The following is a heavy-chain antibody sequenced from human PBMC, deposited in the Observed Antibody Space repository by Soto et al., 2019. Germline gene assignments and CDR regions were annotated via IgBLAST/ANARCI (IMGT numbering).Heavy chain of an antibody. CDR2: SYHSGST. CDR1: SGSISSSNW. V-gene: IGHV4-4*02. CDR3: ARVGEREIEEYSFDY. Sequence: QVQLQESGPGLVKPSGTLSLTCAVSSGSISSSNWWSWVRHPPGKGLEWIGESYHSGSTNYNPSLKRRVTISVDKSKNQFSLRLSSVTAADTAVYDCARVGEREIEEYSFDYWGQGTLVTVSS. J-gene: IGHJ4*02. D-gene: IGHD1-1*01.